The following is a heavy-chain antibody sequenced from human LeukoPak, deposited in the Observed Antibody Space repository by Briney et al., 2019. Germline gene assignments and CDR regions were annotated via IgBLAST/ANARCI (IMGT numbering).Heavy chain of an antibody. J-gene: IGHJ4*02. V-gene: IGHV4-39*07. CDR1: GGSISSSVHY. Sequence: SETLSLTCTVSGGSISSSVHYWGWIRQPPGKGLEWIGSIYCSGSTYYNPSLKSRITISVDTSKNQFSLTLSSVTAADTAVYYCARAGFDYVWGSYQPSGYFDYWGQGTLVTVSS. D-gene: IGHD3-16*02. CDR2: IYCSGST. CDR3: ARAGFDYVWGSYQPSGYFDY.